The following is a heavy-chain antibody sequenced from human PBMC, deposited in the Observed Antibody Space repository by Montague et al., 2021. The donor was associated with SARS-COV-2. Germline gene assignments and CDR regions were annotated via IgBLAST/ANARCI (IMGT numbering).Heavy chain of an antibody. J-gene: IGHJ3*01. CDR1: GSKFSNSW. D-gene: IGHD4-23*01. Sequence: QSGAEVKEPGESLKISCQVSGSKFSNSWIGWVRQMPGKGLEWMGMVYIADSDITYSPSFQGHVTISADNSISTAYLQWRSLKASDTAMYYCARLRWSQISSAAFDAWGQGTMVIVSS. V-gene: IGHV5-51*01. CDR3: ARLRWSQISSAAFDA. CDR2: VYIADSDI.